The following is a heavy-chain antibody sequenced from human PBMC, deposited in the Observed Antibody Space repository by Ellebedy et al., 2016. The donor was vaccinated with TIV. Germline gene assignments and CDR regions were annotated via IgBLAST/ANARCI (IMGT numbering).Heavy chain of an antibody. CDR2: IKQDGSEK. V-gene: IGHV3-7*01. CDR1: GFTFSSYW. CDR3: ASELCSGGSCYFALDY. J-gene: IGHJ4*02. Sequence: GESLKISCAASGFTFSSYWMSWVRQAPGKGLEWVANIKQDGSEKYYVDSVKGRFTISRDNAKNSLYLQMTSLRAEDTAMYYCASELCSGGSCYFALDYWGQGTLVTVSS. D-gene: IGHD2-15*01.